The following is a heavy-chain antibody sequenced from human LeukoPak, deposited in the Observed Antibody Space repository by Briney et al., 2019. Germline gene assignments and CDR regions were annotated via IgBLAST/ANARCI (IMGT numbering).Heavy chain of an antibody. V-gene: IGHV3-15*01. Sequence: PGGSLRHSCAASGFTFSNAWMSWVRQAPGKGLEWVGRIKSKTDGGTTDYAAPVKGRFTISRDDSKNTLYLQMNSLKTEDTAVYYCTTDPTIVVVPAAMVYWGQGTLVTVSS. CDR1: GFTFSNAW. CDR2: IKSKTDGGTT. CDR3: TTDPTIVVVPAAMVY. J-gene: IGHJ4*02. D-gene: IGHD2-2*01.